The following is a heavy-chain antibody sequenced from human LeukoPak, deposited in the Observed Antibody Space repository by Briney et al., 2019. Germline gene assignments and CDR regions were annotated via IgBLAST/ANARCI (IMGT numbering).Heavy chain of an antibody. Sequence: GASVKVSCKVSGKTLSELSMHWVRQAPGKGLAWMGGFDPENGETIYAQKFQGRVTLTEDRSTDTTYMEMSSLRSEDTAVYYCAKGGSNPGRHNSAWGSMDVWGQGTTVTVSS. CDR3: AKGGSNPGRHNSAWGSMDV. J-gene: IGHJ6*02. D-gene: IGHD3-16*01. CDR1: GKTLSELS. CDR2: FDPENGET. V-gene: IGHV1-24*01.